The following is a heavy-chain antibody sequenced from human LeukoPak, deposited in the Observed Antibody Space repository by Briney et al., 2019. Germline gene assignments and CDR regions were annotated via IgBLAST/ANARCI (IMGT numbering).Heavy chain of an antibody. CDR3: TTATRQGIVGATEIDY. J-gene: IGHJ4*02. D-gene: IGHD1-26*01. V-gene: IGHV3-15*01. CDR2: IKSKTDGGTT. Sequence: PGGSLRLSCAASGFTFSNAWMSWVRQAPGKGLEWVGRIKSKTDGGTTDYAAPVKGRFTISRDDSKNTLYLQMNSLKTEDTAVYYCTTATRQGIVGATEIDYWGQGTLVTVSS. CDR1: GFTFSNAW.